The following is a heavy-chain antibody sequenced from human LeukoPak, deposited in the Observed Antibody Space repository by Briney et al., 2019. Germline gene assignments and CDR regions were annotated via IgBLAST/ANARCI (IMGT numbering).Heavy chain of an antibody. CDR2: IYPGDSDT. Sequence: MRGESLKISCKASVFSFTNYWIAWVRQTPGQGLEWMGSIYPGDSDTRYNPSFQGQVTISADKSISTAYLQWTSLKASDTAMYYCARHPSAAGSNWFDPWGQGTLVTVSS. V-gene: IGHV5-51*01. J-gene: IGHJ5*02. D-gene: IGHD6-19*01. CDR1: VFSFTNYW. CDR3: ARHPSAAGSNWFDP.